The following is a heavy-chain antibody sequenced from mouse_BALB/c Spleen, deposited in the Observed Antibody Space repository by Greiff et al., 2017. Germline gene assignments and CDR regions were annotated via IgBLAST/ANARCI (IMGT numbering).Heavy chain of an antibody. CDR3: ARAGGNWAWFAY. CDR2: IDPFNGGT. Sequence: EVQLQQSGPELMKPGASVKISCKASGYSFTSYYMHWVKQSHGKSLEWIGYIDPFNGGTSYNQKFKGKATLTVDKSSSTAYMHLSSLTSEDSAVYYCARAGGNWAWFAYWGQGTLVTVSA. D-gene: IGHD4-1*01. V-gene: IGHV1S135*01. CDR1: GYSFTSYY. J-gene: IGHJ3*01.